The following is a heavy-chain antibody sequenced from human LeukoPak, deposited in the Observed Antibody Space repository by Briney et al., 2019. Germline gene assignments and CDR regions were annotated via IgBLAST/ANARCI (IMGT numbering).Heavy chain of an antibody. CDR3: ARALGYCSGGSCYWDY. CDR1: GFTVSSNY. V-gene: IGHV3-53*01. Sequence: GGSLRLSCAASGFTVSSNYMSWVRQAPGKGLEWVSVLYSGGSTYYADSVKGRFTISRDTSKNTLYLQMNSLRAEDTAVYYCARALGYCSGGSCYWDYWGQGTLVTVSS. D-gene: IGHD2-15*01. J-gene: IGHJ4*02. CDR2: LYSGGST.